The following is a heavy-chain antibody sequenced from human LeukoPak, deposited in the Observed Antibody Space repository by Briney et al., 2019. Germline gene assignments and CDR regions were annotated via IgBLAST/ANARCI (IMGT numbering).Heavy chain of an antibody. D-gene: IGHD3-10*01. Sequence: SETLSLTCTVSGGSISSGDYYWSWISQPPVKGLAWIGYIYYSGSTYYNPSLKSRVTISVDTSKNQLSLKLSSVTAADTAVYYCARDTRFREPYYFDYWGQGTLVTVSS. CDR3: ARDTRFREPYYFDY. V-gene: IGHV4-30-4*08. J-gene: IGHJ4*02. CDR1: GGSISSGDYY. CDR2: IYYSGST.